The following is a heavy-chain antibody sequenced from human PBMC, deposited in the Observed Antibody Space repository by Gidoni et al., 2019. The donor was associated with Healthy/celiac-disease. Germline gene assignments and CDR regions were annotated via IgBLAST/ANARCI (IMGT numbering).Heavy chain of an antibody. CDR1: GGSFSGYY. CDR3: ARDMTYCSSTSCFAPSSY. Sequence: QGQLQQWGAGLLKPSETLSLTCAVYGGSFSGYYWSWIRQPPGKGLEWIGEINHSGSTNYNPSLKSRVTISVDTSKNQFSLKLSSVTAADTAVYYCARDMTYCSSTSCFAPSSYWGQGTLVTVSS. CDR2: INHSGST. V-gene: IGHV4-34*01. D-gene: IGHD2-2*01. J-gene: IGHJ4*02.